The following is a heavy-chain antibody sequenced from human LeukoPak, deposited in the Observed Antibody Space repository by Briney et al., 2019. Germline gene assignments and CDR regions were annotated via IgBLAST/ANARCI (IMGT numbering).Heavy chain of an antibody. CDR2: ISGSGGHT. V-gene: IGHV3-23*01. CDR1: GFTFTSYA. J-gene: IGHJ2*01. CDR3: AKDREDSAMISVVFDL. D-gene: IGHD5-18*01. Sequence: PGGSLRLSCTASGFTFTSYAMTWVRQAPGKGLEWVSGISGSGGHTYNADSVEGRFTISRDNSKNTVSLQLSSLRVEDTAVYFCAKDREDSAMISVVFDLWGRGTLVTVSS.